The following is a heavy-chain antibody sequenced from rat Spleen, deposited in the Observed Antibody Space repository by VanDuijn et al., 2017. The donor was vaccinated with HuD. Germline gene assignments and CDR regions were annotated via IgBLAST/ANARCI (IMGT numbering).Heavy chain of an antibody. Sequence: EVQLVESGGGLVQPGRSLKLSCAASGFTFSNYYMAWVRQAPTKGLEWVAYISTGGGSTYYRDSVKGRFTISRDNAKSTLYLQMDSLRSEDTATYYCVRYSGKYYGYNFLDYWGQGVMVTVSS. CDR1: GFTFSNYY. D-gene: IGHD1-9*01. CDR3: VRYSGKYYGYNFLDY. V-gene: IGHV5-25*01. J-gene: IGHJ2*01. CDR2: ISTGGGST.